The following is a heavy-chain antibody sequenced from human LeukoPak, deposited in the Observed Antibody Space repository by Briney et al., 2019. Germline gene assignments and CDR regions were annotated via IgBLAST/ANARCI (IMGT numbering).Heavy chain of an antibody. V-gene: IGHV4-39*07. CDR2: INHSGST. Sequence: SETLSLTCTVSGGSISSSGKYGAWIRQPPGKGLEWIGEINHSGSTNYNPSLKSRVTISVDTSKNQFSLKLSSVTAADTAVYYCARTYDSSGYLYYYYYMDVWGKGTTVTISS. CDR3: ARTYDSSGYLYYYYYMDV. J-gene: IGHJ6*03. D-gene: IGHD3-22*01. CDR1: GGSISSSGKY.